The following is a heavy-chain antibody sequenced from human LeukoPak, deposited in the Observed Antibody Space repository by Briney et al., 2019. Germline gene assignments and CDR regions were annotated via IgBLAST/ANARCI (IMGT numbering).Heavy chain of an antibody. D-gene: IGHD4-23*01. CDR2: VYYTGST. J-gene: IGHJ5*02. CDR3: ARGVGELPYNWFDP. CDR1: GGSINSYH. Sequence: SETLSLTCSVSGGSINSYHWSWIRQSPGKGLDWIGYVYYTGSTSYSPSLKSRVTISVDKSKNQFSLKLSSVTAADTAVYYCARGVGELPYNWFDPWGQGTLVTVSS. V-gene: IGHV4-59*01.